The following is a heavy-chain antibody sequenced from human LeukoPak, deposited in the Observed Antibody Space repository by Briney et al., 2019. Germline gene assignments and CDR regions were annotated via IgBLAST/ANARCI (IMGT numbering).Heavy chain of an antibody. J-gene: IGHJ3*02. CDR2: FDPEDGET. CDR1: GYTLTELS. CDR3: ATVGRRGITIFGVVPHDAFDI. D-gene: IGHD3-3*01. Sequence: ASVKVSCKVSGYTLTELSMHWVRQAPGKGLEWTGGFDPEDGETIYAQKFQGRVTMTEDTSTDTAYMELSSLRSEDTAVYYCATVGRRGITIFGVVPHDAFDIWGQGTMVTVSS. V-gene: IGHV1-24*01.